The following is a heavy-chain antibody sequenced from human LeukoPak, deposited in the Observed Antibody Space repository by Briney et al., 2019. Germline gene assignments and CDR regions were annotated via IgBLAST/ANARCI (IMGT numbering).Heavy chain of an antibody. CDR3: AKVSVCYGCYLDY. CDR2: INGAGDNT. J-gene: IGHJ4*02. V-gene: IGHV3-23*01. D-gene: IGHD3-16*01. Sequence: GGSLRLSCAVSGYTFSSHGLTWVRQAPGKGLEWVSTINGAGDNTYYAETVKCRFTISRDNSKNTLYLQMHSLRAEDTAIYYCAKVSVCYGCYLDYWGQGTLVTVS. CDR1: GYTFSSHG.